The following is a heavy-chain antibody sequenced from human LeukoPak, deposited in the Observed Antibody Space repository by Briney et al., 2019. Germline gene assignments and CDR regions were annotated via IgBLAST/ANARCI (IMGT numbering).Heavy chain of an antibody. J-gene: IGHJ4*02. V-gene: IGHV3-7*05. CDR2: INQNGSEK. CDR3: ARYGGYPLFDY. Sequence: GVSLRLSCAASGFTFSDYYMSWIRQAPGKGLEWVAKINQNGSEKFYVDSVKGRFTISRDNAKNSLYLQMNSLRAEDTAVYYCARYGGYPLFDYWGQGTLVTVSS. D-gene: IGHD4-23*01. CDR1: GFTFSDYY.